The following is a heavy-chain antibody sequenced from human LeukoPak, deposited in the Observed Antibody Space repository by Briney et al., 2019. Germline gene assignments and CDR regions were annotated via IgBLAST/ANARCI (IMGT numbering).Heavy chain of an antibody. Sequence: SETLSLTCTVSGGSISSYYWSWIRQPPGKGLEWIGYIYSSGSTNYNPSLKSRVTISVDTSKNRFSLKLSSVTAADTAVYYCARDFDGSGFFDYWGQGTLVTVSS. J-gene: IGHJ4*02. CDR1: GGSISSYY. CDR2: IYSSGST. CDR3: ARDFDGSGFFDY. D-gene: IGHD3-10*01. V-gene: IGHV4-59*01.